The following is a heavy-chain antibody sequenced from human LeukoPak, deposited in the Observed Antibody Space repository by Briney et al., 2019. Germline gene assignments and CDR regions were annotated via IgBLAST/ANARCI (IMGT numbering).Heavy chain of an antibody. CDR3: ARDKEAAVDFWSGYYPL. CDR1: GFTFDDYG. CDR2: IKRDGSER. Sequence: GGSLRLSCAASGFTFDDYGMSWVRQAPGKGLEWVANIKRDGSERYYEDSVKGRFTISRDNAQNSLYLQMNSLRDEDTAVYYCARDKEAAVDFWSGYYPLWGQGTLVTVSS. D-gene: IGHD3-3*01. J-gene: IGHJ4*02. V-gene: IGHV3-7*01.